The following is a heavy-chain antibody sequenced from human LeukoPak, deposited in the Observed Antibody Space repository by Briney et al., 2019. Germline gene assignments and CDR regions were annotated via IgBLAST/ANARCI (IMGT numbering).Heavy chain of an antibody. CDR2: INPNSGGT. CDR3: ARGTLVRSSWSSFDP. CDR1: GYTFTGYY. J-gene: IGHJ5*02. Sequence: GASVKVSCKASGYTFTGYYMHWVRQAPGQGLEWMGWINPNSGGTNYAQKFQGRVTMTRDTSISTAYMELSRLRSEDTAVYYCARGTLVRSSWSSFDPWGQGTLVTVSS. D-gene: IGHD6-13*01. V-gene: IGHV1-2*02.